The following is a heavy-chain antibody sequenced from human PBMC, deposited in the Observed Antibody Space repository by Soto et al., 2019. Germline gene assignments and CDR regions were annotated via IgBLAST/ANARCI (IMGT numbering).Heavy chain of an antibody. CDR1: GGTFSSCA. Sequence: QVQLVQSGAEVKKPGSSVKVSCKASGGTFSSCAISWVRQAPGQGLEWMGGIIPICGTANYAQKFQGRVTITADESTSTAYMELSSLRSEDTAVYHCARGLIVVVPAATYYYYYGMDVWGQGTTVTVSS. V-gene: IGHV1-69*01. J-gene: IGHJ6*02. D-gene: IGHD2-2*01. CDR2: IIPICGTA. CDR3: ARGLIVVVPAATYYYYYGMDV.